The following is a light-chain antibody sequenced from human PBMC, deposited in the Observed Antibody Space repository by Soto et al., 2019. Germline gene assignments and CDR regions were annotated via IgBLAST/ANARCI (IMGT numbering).Light chain of an antibody. Sequence: SYELTQPPSVSVAPGQTASLTCGGHKIGTKSVHWYQQRPGQAPLLVVFDDTDRPSGIPERFSGSNSGSTATLTISRVEAGDEADYYCQVWDGSSDHQVFGGGTKVTVL. CDR2: DDT. CDR1: KIGTKS. J-gene: IGLJ3*02. CDR3: QVWDGSSDHQV. V-gene: IGLV3-21*02.